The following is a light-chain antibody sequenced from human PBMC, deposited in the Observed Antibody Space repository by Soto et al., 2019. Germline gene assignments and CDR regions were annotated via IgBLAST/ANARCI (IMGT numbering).Light chain of an antibody. CDR1: QGIGNY. CDR2: AAS. J-gene: IGKJ1*01. V-gene: IGKV1-27*01. Sequence: DIQMTQSPSSLSASVGDRFTITCRASQGIGNYLPWYQQKPGKVPNLPISAASTLQSGIPSRFSGSGSGTDFTLTISSLKHEDVATYYCQKYDSAPKTFGQGTKVDI. CDR3: QKYDSAPKT.